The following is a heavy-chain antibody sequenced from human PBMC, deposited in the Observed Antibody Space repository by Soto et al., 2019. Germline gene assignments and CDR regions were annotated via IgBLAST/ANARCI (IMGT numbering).Heavy chain of an antibody. D-gene: IGHD3-3*01. CDR1: VGSISSGGYY. V-gene: IGHV4-30-4*08. Sequence: PSETLSLTCTVSVGSISSGGYYWSWIRQHPGKGLEWIGYIYYSGSTYYNPSLKSRVTISVDTFKNQFSLKLSSVTAADTAVYYCARGYYDFWSGSFNWFDPWGQGTLVTVSS. J-gene: IGHJ5*02. CDR2: IYYSGST. CDR3: ARGYYDFWSGSFNWFDP.